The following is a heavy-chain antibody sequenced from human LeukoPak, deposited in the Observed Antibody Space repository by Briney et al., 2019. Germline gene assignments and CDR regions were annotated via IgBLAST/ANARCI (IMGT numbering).Heavy chain of an antibody. CDR2: IRYDGSNK. CDR3: AELGITMIGGV. J-gene: IGHJ6*04. V-gene: IGHV3-30*02. D-gene: IGHD3-10*02. CDR1: GFTFSSYG. Sequence: GGSLRLSCAASGFTFSSYGMHWVRQAPGKGLEWVTFIRYDGSNKDYADSVKGRFTISRDNAKNSLYLQMNSLRAEDTAVYYCAELGITMIGGVWGKGTTVTISS.